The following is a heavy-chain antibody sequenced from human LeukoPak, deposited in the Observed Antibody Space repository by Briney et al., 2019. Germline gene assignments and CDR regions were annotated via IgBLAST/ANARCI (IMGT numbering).Heavy chain of an antibody. Sequence: GESLRLSCAASGFTFSNSWMQWVRQVPGKGLVWVSRINTDGTSTSYADSVRGRFIISRNNAKNTLYLQMNSLRAEDTAVYYCARPQQGGTTRSHGLDVWGQGTTVTVSS. CDR2: INTDGTST. D-gene: IGHD2-2*01. CDR1: GFTFSNSW. CDR3: ARPQQGGTTRSHGLDV. V-gene: IGHV3-74*01. J-gene: IGHJ6*02.